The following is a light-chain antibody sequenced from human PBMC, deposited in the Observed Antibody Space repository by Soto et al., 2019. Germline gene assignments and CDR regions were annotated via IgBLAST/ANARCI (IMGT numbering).Light chain of an antibody. Sequence: VLTQSPGTLSLSQGERATLSCRASQSISSASLAWYQYQPGQAPRLLVYGASVRASGIPNRFSGGGSGTDFTLTISRLEPEDYAVYYCQRYGNSPPLSFGGGTKVEIK. CDR3: QRYGNSPPLS. CDR2: GAS. CDR1: QSISSAS. V-gene: IGKV3-20*01. J-gene: IGKJ4*01.